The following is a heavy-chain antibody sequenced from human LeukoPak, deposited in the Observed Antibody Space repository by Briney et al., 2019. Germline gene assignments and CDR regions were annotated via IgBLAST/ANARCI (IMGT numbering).Heavy chain of an antibody. V-gene: IGHV1-69*04. CDR2: IIPILGIA. CDR1: GGTFSSYT. Sequence: GASVKVSCKASGGTFSSYTISWVRQAPGQGLEWMGRIIPILGIANYAQKFQGRVTITADKSTSTAYMELSSLRSEDTAVYYCAREVPQYSGYEYYFDYWGQGALVTVSS. J-gene: IGHJ4*02. D-gene: IGHD5-12*01. CDR3: AREVPQYSGYEYYFDY.